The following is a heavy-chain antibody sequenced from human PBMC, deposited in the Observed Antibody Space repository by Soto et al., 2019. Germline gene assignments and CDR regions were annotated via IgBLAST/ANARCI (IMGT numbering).Heavy chain of an antibody. Sequence: GGSLRLSCAASGFTFSSYAMSWVRQAPGKGLEWVSAISGSGGSTYYADSVKGRFTISRDNSKNTLYLQMNSLRAEDTAVYYCARADIVATAAFFDYWGQGTLVTVSS. CDR1: GFTFSSYA. CDR2: ISGSGGST. V-gene: IGHV3-23*01. D-gene: IGHD5-12*01. J-gene: IGHJ4*02. CDR3: ARADIVATAAFFDY.